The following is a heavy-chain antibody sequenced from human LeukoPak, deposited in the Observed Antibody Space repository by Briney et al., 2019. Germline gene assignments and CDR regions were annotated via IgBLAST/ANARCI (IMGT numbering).Heavy chain of an antibody. CDR3: ARHDYGDYAGFDI. J-gene: IGHJ3*02. D-gene: IGHD4-17*01. V-gene: IGHV4-38-2*01. CDR1: GYSISSGYY. CDR2: IYHSGST. Sequence: SETLSLTCAVSGYSISSGYYWGWIRQPPGKGLEWIRSIYHSGSTYYNPSLKSRATISVDTSKNQFSLKLSSVTAADTAVYYCARHDYGDYAGFDIWGQGTMVTVSS.